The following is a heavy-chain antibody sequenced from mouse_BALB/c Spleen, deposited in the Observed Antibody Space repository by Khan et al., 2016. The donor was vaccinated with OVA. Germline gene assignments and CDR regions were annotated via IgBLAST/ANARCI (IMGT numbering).Heavy chain of an antibody. D-gene: IGHD2-1*01. J-gene: IGHJ3*01. Sequence: QIQLVQSGPELKKPGETVKISCKASGYTFTNYGMNWVKQAPGQGLKWMGWINTYIGEPTYADDFKGRFAFSLETSASTAYLQINNLKKEDTATYFCARSNGNYWFAYWGQGTLVTVSA. CDR3: ARSNGNYWFAY. CDR2: INTYIGEP. V-gene: IGHV9-3-1*01. CDR1: GYTFTNYG.